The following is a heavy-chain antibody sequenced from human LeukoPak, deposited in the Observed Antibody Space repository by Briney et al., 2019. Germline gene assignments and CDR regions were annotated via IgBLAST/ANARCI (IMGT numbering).Heavy chain of an antibody. CDR1: GGSISSGGYY. CDR3: ARGYSSGSLYYFDY. J-gene: IGHJ4*02. CDR2: IYYSGST. D-gene: IGHD6-19*01. Sequence: SETLSLTCTVSGGSISSGGYYWSWIRQHPGKGLEWIGYIYYSGSTYYNPSLKSRVTISVDTSKNQFSLKLSSATAADTAVYYCARGYSSGSLYYFDYWGQGTLVTVSS. V-gene: IGHV4-31*03.